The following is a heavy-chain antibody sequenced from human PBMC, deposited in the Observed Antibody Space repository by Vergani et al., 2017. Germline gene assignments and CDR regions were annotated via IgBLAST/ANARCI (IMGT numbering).Heavy chain of an antibody. CDR2: IIPIFGTA. CDR1: GGTFSSYA. D-gene: IGHD3-3*01. V-gene: IGHV1-69*01. CDR3: ARVFYDLWSGSRTPKNMDV. J-gene: IGHJ6*03. Sequence: QVQLVQSGAEVKKPGSSVKVSCKASGGTFSSYAISWVRQAPGQGLEWMGGIIPIFGTANYAQKFQGRVTITADESTGTAYMELSSLRSEDTAVYYCARVFYDLWSGSRTPKNMDVWGKGTTVTVSS.